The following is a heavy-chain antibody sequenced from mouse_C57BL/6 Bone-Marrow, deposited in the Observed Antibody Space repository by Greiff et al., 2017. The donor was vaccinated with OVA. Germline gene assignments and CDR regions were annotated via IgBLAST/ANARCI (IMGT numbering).Heavy chain of an antibody. CDR2: IYPGSGNT. J-gene: IGHJ2*01. CDR1: GYTFTDYY. CDR3: ARGDWDYFDY. D-gene: IGHD4-1*01. V-gene: IGHV1-84*01. Sequence: VQVVESGPELVKPGASVKISCKASGYTFTDYYINWVKQRPGQGLKWIGWIYPGSGNTKYNEKFKGKATLTVDTSSSTAYMQLSSLTSEDSAVYFCARGDWDYFDYWGQGTTLTVSS.